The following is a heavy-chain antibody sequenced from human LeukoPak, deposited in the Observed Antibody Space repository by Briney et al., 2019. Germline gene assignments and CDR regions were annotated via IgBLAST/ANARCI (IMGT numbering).Heavy chain of an antibody. CDR3: AKDPRPIGSNQYGEVDY. J-gene: IGHJ4*02. V-gene: IGHV3-23*01. D-gene: IGHD3-10*01. CDR2: ISGSGGST. Sequence: PGGSLRLSCAASGFTFNNYAMSWVRQAPGKGLEWVSAISGSGGSTYYADSVKGRFTITRDNSKNTLYLQMNSLRAEDTAVYYCAKDPRPIGSNQYGEVDYWGQGTLVTVFS. CDR1: GFTFNNYA.